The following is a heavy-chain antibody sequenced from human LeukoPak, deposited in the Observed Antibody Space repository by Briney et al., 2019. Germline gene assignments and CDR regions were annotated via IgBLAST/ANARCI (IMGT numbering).Heavy chain of an antibody. J-gene: IGHJ4*02. CDR2: ISYDGSNK. V-gene: IGHV3-30*18. CDR1: GFTFSSYG. CDR3: AKGKSPDGWLQLDY. D-gene: IGHD5-24*01. Sequence: GGSLRLSCAASGFTFSSYGMHWVRQAPGKGLEWVAVISYDGSNKYYADSVKGRFTISRDNSKNTLYLQMNSLRAEDTAVYYCAKGKSPDGWLQLDYWGQGTLVTVSS.